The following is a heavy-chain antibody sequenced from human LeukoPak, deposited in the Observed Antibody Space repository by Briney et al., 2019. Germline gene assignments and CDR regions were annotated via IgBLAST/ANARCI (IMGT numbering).Heavy chain of an antibody. CDR1: GFTFSTYA. V-gene: IGHV3-23*01. J-gene: IGHJ4*02. Sequence: GGSLRLSCAASGFTFSTYAMSGVRRAPGKGLEGVSAITGTGAGYSTYYADSVKGRFTISRDNSKNTQYLQMNSLGAEDTAVYYCAKDRVGTGNAYYFDSWGQGTLVTVSS. CDR3: AKDRVGTGNAYYFDS. D-gene: IGHD4-23*01. CDR2: ITGTGAGYST.